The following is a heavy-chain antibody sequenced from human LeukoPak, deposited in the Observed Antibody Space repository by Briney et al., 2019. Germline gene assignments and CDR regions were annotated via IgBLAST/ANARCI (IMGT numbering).Heavy chain of an antibody. D-gene: IGHD3-22*01. J-gene: IGHJ4*02. CDR1: VFTFRSYE. V-gene: IGHV3-48*03. CDR3: ARVTYYYDSSGPIPDY. CDR2: ISSSGSTI. Sequence: PGVSLRLSCAASVFTFRSYEMNLVRQAPGKGLEWVSYISSSGSTIYYADSVKGRFTISRDNAKNSLYMQLNSLRAEDKAVYYCARVTYYYDSSGPIPDYWGQGTLVTVSS.